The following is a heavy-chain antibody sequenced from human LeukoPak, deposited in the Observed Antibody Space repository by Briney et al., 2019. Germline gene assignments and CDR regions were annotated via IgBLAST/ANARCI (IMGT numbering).Heavy chain of an antibody. D-gene: IGHD6-19*01. CDR1: GFAFSSYS. CDR2: ISSSSSYI. Sequence: GGSLRLPCAASGFAFSSYSMNWVRQAPGKGLEWVSSISSSSSYIYYADSVKGRFTISRDNAKNSLYLQMNSLRAEDTAVYYCARVSSGWPLDYWGQGTLVTVSS. J-gene: IGHJ4*02. CDR3: ARVSSGWPLDY. V-gene: IGHV3-21*01.